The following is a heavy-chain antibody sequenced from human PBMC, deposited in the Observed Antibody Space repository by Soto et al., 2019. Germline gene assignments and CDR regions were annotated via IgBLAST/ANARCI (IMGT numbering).Heavy chain of an antibody. CDR3: AREEPASRHHDY. CDR1: GGSFSDYY. V-gene: IGHV4-34*02. D-gene: IGHD1-26*01. J-gene: IGHJ4*02. Sequence: QVQLQQWGAGLLKPSETLSLTCAVYGGSFSDYYWSWIRQTPEKGLEWIGEVSLSGSTTYNPSLKNRVTIAIHTSKNQFSLTLNSVTAADTAMYFCAREEPASRHHDYWGQGNLVTVSS. CDR2: VSLSGST.